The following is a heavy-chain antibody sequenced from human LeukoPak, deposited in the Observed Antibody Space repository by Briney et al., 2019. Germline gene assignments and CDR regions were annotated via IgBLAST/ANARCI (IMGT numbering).Heavy chain of an antibody. J-gene: IGHJ5*02. CDR2: IYSTGTT. CDR1: GFTVSSNY. V-gene: IGHV3-53*01. Sequence: GGSLRLSCAASGFTVSSNYMSWVRQAPGKGLEWVSDIYSTGTTFYADSVKGRFTISRDNSKNALSLQMNSLRAEDTAVYYCARDNWFDAWGQGTLVTVSS. CDR3: ARDNWFDA.